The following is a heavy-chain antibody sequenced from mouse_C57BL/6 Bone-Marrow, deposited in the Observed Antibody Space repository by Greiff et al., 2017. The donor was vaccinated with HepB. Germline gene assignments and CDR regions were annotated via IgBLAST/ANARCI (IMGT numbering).Heavy chain of an antibody. V-gene: IGHV1-50*01. Sequence: QVQLKQPGAELVKPGASVKLSCKASGYTFTSYWMQWVKQRPGQGLEWIGEIDPSDSYTNYNQKFKGKATLTVDTSSSTAYMQLSSLTSEDSAVYYCARKGNSSGYLHDFDYWGEGTTLTVSS. CDR2: IDPSDSYT. D-gene: IGHD3-2*02. J-gene: IGHJ2*01. CDR3: ARKGNSSGYLHDFDY. CDR1: GYTFTSYW.